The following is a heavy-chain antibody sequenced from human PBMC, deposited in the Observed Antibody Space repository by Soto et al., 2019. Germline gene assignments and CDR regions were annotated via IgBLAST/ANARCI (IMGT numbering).Heavy chain of an antibody. V-gene: IGHV3-23*01. D-gene: IGHD3-10*01. CDR3: AKGRGGSGSLTPRVDF. J-gene: IGHJ4*02. CDR2: ISGGGDTT. CDR1: GFTFNNSA. Sequence: EVQLLESGGGLVQPGGSLRLSCAASGFTFNNSAMTWVRHAPGKGLEWVSAISGGGDTTSYADSVKGRFTVSRDGSKNTLYLQMSSLRADDTALYYCAKGRGGSGSLTPRVDFGGQGTLVTVSS.